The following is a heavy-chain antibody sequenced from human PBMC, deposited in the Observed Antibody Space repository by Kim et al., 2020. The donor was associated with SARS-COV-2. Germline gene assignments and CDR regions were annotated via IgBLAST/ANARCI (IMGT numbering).Heavy chain of an antibody. V-gene: IGHV3-23*03. CDR1: GFTFSSYA. Sequence: GGSLRLSCAASGFTFSSYAMSWVRQAPGKGLEWVSVIYSGGISTYYADSVKGRFTISRDNSKNTLYLQMNSLRAEDTAVYYCAKCGPTLWFGGGPYYYYYGMDVWGQGTTVTVSS. J-gene: IGHJ6*02. CDR3: AKCGPTLWFGGGPYYYYYGMDV. D-gene: IGHD3-10*01. CDR2: IYSGGIST.